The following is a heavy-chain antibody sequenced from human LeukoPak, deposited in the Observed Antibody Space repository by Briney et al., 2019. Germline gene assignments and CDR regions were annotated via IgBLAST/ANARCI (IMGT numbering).Heavy chain of an antibody. V-gene: IGHV3-23*01. D-gene: IGHD2-2*01. CDR1: RFMFSSYA. CDR3: AKQSIQSIVPAAHDY. CDR2: ISGSGGST. J-gene: IGHJ4*02. Sequence: PGGSLRLSCAASRFMFSSYAMSWVRQAPGKGLEWVSAISGSGGSTYYADSVKGRFTISRDNSKNTLYLQMNSLRAEDTAVYYCAKQSIQSIVPAAHDYWGQGTLVTVSS.